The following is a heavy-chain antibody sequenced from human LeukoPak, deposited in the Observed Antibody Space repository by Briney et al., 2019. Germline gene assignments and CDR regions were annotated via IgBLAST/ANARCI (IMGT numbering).Heavy chain of an antibody. Sequence: GGSLRLSCAASGFTVSSNYMSWVRQAPGKGLEWVSVIYSGGSAYYADSVKGRFTISRDNSKNTLYLQMNSLRAEDTAVYYCARDNAGLAVAGTGYFDYWGQGTLATVSS. CDR1: GFTVSSNY. J-gene: IGHJ4*02. D-gene: IGHD6-19*01. CDR3: ARDNAGLAVAGTGYFDY. V-gene: IGHV3-66*01. CDR2: IYSGGSA.